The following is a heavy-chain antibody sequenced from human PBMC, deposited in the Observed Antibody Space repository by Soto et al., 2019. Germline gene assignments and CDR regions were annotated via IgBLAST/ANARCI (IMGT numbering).Heavy chain of an antibody. J-gene: IGHJ4*02. D-gene: IGHD3-10*01. V-gene: IGHV1-18*01. CDR3: ARGLWFGGLLSPLGY. CDR1: GYTFTSYG. CDR2: ISAYNGNT. Sequence: ASVKVSCKASGYTFTSYGISWVRQAPGQGLEWMGWISAYNGNTNYAQKLQGRVTMTTDTSTSTAYMELRSLRSDDTAVYYCARGLWFGGLLSPLGYWGQGTLVTVSS.